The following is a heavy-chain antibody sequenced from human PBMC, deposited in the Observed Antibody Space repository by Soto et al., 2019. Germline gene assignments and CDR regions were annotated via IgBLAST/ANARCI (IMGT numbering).Heavy chain of an antibody. J-gene: IGHJ6*02. Sequence: ASVKVSCKASGGTFSSYGISWVRQAPGQGLEWMGGIIPIFGTANYAQKFQGRVTITADESTSTAYMELSSLRSEDTAVYYCARENRAVSFIAAAGRVYYYYGMDFWDQGTTVTVSS. CDR3: ARENRAVSFIAAAGRVYYYYGMDF. CDR1: GGTFSSYG. CDR2: IIPIFGTA. V-gene: IGHV1-69*13. D-gene: IGHD6-13*01.